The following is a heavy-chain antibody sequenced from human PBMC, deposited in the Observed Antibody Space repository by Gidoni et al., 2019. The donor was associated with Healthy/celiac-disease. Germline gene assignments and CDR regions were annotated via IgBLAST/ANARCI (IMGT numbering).Heavy chain of an antibody. J-gene: IGHJ4*02. Sequence: EVQLVESGGGLVQPGGSLRLSGAASGFTFSSYEMNWVRQAPGKGLEWVSYISSSGSTIYYADSVKGRFTISRDNAKNSLYLQMNSLRAEDTAVYYCARGEQQLVDYWGQGTLVTVSS. CDR1: GFTFSSYE. CDR3: ARGEQQLVDY. D-gene: IGHD6-13*01. CDR2: ISSSGSTI. V-gene: IGHV3-48*03.